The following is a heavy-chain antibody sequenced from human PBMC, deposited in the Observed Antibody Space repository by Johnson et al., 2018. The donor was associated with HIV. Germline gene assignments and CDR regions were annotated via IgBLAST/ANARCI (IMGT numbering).Heavy chain of an antibody. D-gene: IGHD2/OR15-2a*01. Sequence: VQLVESGGGLVQPGGSLRLSCIGSGFTFSHNWMSWVRQAPGKGLEWVSYISSSGSTIYYADSVKGRFTISRDNSKNTLYLQMNSLRAEDTALYYCAKDLFYDPHAFDIWGQGTMVTVSS. V-gene: IGHV3-48*01. J-gene: IGHJ3*02. CDR1: GFTFSHNW. CDR3: AKDLFYDPHAFDI. CDR2: ISSSGSTI.